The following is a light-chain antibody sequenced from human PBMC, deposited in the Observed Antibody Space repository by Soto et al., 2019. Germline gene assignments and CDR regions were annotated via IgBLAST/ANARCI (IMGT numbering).Light chain of an antibody. CDR1: QDISNY. J-gene: IGKJ4*01. CDR2: DAS. Sequence: DIQMTQSPSSLSASVADRVTITCQASQDISNYLNWYQQKPGKAPKLLIYDASNLETGVPSRFSGSGSGTDFTFTISSMQPEDIATYYCQQYDNLPPLTFGGGTKVEIK. CDR3: QQYDNLPPLT. V-gene: IGKV1-33*01.